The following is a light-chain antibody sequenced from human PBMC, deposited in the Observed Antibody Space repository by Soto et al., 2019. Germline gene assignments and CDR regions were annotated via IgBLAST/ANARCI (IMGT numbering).Light chain of an antibody. V-gene: IGLV2-23*01. CDR1: SSDAGSYNL. J-gene: IGLJ1*01. CDR3: CSYAGSSTYV. CDR2: EGS. Sequence: QSALTQPASVSGSPGQSITISCTGTSSDAGSYNLVSWYQQHPGKAPKLMIYEGSKRPSGVSNRFSGSKSGNTASLTISGLQAGDEADYYCCSYAGSSTYVFGTGTKVTVL.